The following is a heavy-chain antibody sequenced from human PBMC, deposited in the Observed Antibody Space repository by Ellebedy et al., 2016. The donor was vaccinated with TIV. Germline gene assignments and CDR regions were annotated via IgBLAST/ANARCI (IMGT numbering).Heavy chain of an antibody. CDR2: ISYDGSIK. CDR1: GFPFSSYG. V-gene: IGHV3-30*03. CDR3: ARGVDYDFWTGYYKFDP. Sequence: PGGSLRLSCAAYGFPFSSYGIDRVRQAPGKGLEWVAVISYDGSIKVYADSVKGRFTISRDNSKNTVYLQMNSLRAEDTAVYYCARGVDYDFWTGYYKFDPWGQGTLVTVYS. D-gene: IGHD3-3*01. J-gene: IGHJ5*02.